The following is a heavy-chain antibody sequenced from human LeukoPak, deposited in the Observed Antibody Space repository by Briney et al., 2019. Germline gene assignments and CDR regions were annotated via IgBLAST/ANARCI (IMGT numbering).Heavy chain of an antibody. J-gene: IGHJ4*02. D-gene: IGHD3-3*01. V-gene: IGHV4-39*01. CDR1: GGSISSSSYY. CDR3: ARRLAVSGYD. Sequence: SETLSLTCTVSGGSISSSSYYWGWLRQPPGKGLEWLGSIYYSGSTYYNPSLKSRVTISVDTSKNQFSLKLSSVTAADTAVYYCARRLAVSGYDWGQGTLVTVSS. CDR2: IYYSGST.